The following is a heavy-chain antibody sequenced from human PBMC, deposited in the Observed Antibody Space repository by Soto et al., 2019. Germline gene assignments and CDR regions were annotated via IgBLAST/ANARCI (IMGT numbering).Heavy chain of an antibody. Sequence: GGSLRLSCAASGFTFTKAWMNWVRQAPGKGLEWVGRIKRRTDGGTADYAAPVDGRFTISRDDSKDTVYLQLNNLKTEDTAVYYCANYFMSRPWFDTWGQGTLVTVSS. CDR2: IKRRTDGGTA. V-gene: IGHV3-15*01. CDR3: ANYFMSRPWFDT. D-gene: IGHD6-6*01. J-gene: IGHJ5*02. CDR1: GFTFTKAW.